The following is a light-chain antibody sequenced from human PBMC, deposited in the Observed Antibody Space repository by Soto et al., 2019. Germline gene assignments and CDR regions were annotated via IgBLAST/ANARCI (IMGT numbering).Light chain of an antibody. CDR1: QSIRSN. Sequence: EIVMAQSPDTLSVSPGEGATLSCRVSQSIRSNLAWYQQKPGQAPRILMYDASTRATGIPARFSGSRSGTEFTLTISSLQSEDFAVYYCQQYHNWPIPFGQGTRLAIK. V-gene: IGKV3-15*01. CDR3: QQYHNWPIP. J-gene: IGKJ5*01. CDR2: DAS.